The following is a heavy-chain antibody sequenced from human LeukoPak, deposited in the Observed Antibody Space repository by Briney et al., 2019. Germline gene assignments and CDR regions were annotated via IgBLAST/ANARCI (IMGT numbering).Heavy chain of an antibody. CDR2: INTNTGNP. D-gene: IGHD3-10*01. J-gene: IGHJ5*02. Sequence: ASVKVSCKASGYTFTSYAMNWVRQAPGQGLEWMGWINTNTGNPTYAQGFTGRFVFSLDTSVSTAYLQISSLKAEDTAVYYCARVPRITMVRGVIRGWFDPWGQGTLVTVSS. CDR3: ARVPRITMVRGVIRGWFDP. V-gene: IGHV7-4-1*02. CDR1: GYTFTSYA.